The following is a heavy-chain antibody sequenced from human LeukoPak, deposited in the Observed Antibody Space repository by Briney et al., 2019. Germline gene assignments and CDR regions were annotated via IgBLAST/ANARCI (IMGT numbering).Heavy chain of an antibody. Sequence: GGSLRLSCAASGFTFSSYWMSWVRQAPGKGLEWVANIKQDGSEKYYVDSVKGRFTISRDNAKNSLYLQMNSLRAEDTAVYYCARGGGYYDFWSGYFYFFDNWGQGTLVTVSS. D-gene: IGHD3-3*01. CDR2: IKQDGSEK. CDR3: ARGGGYYDFWSGYFYFFDN. V-gene: IGHV3-7*01. J-gene: IGHJ4*02. CDR1: GFTFSSYW.